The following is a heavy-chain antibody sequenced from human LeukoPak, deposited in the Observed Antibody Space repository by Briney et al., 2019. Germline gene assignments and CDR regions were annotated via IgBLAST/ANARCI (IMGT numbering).Heavy chain of an antibody. Sequence: PGGSLRLSCAASGFTFSGYVMHWVRQAPGKGLEWVAVISFDGSNKYYADSVKGRFTISRDNSKNTLYLQMNSLRAEDTAVYYCTRDQDIVVAGVFDCWGQGTLVTVSS. CDR1: GFTFSGYV. CDR3: TRDQDIVVAGVFDC. D-gene: IGHD2-15*01. CDR2: ISFDGSNK. J-gene: IGHJ4*02. V-gene: IGHV3-30*04.